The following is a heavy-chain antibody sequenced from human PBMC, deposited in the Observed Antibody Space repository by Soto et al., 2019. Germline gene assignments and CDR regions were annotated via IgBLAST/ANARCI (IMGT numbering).Heavy chain of an antibody. CDR2: IYSSGRT. CDR3: ARDFDVNTALDYWYFDL. Sequence: QVHLQESGPGVVKASETLSLTCSLSGGSTSGKYWSWIRQSAGKGLEWIGRIYSSGRTHYNPSLVRRVSMSVAQNSFSLRLTSVTAADTAIYYCARDFDVNTALDYWYFDLWGRGTQVSVSS. D-gene: IGHD3-9*01. CDR1: GGSTSGKY. V-gene: IGHV4-4*07. J-gene: IGHJ2*01.